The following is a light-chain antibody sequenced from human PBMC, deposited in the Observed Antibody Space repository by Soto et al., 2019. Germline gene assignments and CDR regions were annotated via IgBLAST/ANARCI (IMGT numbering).Light chain of an antibody. CDR1: QSVSSN. Sequence: EIVMTQSPATLSVSPGERATLSCRASQSVSSNLAWYQQKPGQSPRLLIYGASTRATGIPARFSGSGSGTEFTLTISSLQPEDFAVYYCQQYNNWPPKYTFGQGTKVDIK. J-gene: IGKJ2*01. CDR2: GAS. V-gene: IGKV3-15*01. CDR3: QQYNNWPPKYT.